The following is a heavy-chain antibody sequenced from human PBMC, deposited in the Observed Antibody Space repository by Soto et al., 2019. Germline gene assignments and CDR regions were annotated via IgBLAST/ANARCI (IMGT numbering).Heavy chain of an antibody. CDR1: GFTFRTYA. J-gene: IGHJ6*02. CDR3: AKFGGLDV. Sequence: EVQLVESGGGLVQPGGSLRLSCAASGFTFRTYALIWVRQAPGKGLEWVSRISGSGGSTDYADCVKGRFTISRDNSKNTVYLQMNSLRAEDTAVYCCAKFGGLDVWGQGTTVTVSS. CDR2: ISGSGGST. D-gene: IGHD3-10*01. V-gene: IGHV3-23*04.